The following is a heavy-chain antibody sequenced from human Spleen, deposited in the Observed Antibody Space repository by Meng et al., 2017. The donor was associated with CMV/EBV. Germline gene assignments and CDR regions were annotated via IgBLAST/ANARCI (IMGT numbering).Heavy chain of an antibody. CDR3: ARDMIVSGAFDY. CDR2: IYYSGST. D-gene: IGHD3-22*01. V-gene: IGHV4-30-4*08. J-gene: IGHJ4*02. Sequence: QLKESGPGLVKPSQTLSLTCTVAGGSISSGDYYWSWIRQPPGKGLEWIGYIYYSGSTYYNPSLKSRVTISVDTSKNQFSLKLSSVTAADTAVYYCARDMIVSGAFDYWGQGTLVTVSS. CDR1: GGSISSGDYY.